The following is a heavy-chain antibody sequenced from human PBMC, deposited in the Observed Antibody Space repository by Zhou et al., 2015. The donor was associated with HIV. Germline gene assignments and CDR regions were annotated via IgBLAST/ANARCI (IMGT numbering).Heavy chain of an antibody. J-gene: IGHJ3*02. CDR3: ASVGAEDIVVVPAAARAFDI. Sequence: QVQLVQSGAEVKKPGSSVKVSCKASGGTFSSYAISWVRQAPGQGLQWMGGIIPIFGTANYAQKFQGRVTITADESTSTAYMELSSLRSEDTAVYYCASVGAEDIVVVPAAARAFDIWGQGTMVTVSS. D-gene: IGHD2-2*01. CDR2: IIPIFGTA. V-gene: IGHV1-69*01. CDR1: GGTFSSYA.